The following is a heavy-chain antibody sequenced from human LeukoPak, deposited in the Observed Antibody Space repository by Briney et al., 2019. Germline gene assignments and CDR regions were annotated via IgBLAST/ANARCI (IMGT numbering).Heavy chain of an antibody. CDR3: VSFYETY. D-gene: IGHD2/OR15-2a*01. CDR1: GGSISSYYW. V-gene: IGHV3-74*01. CDR2: INSDGSWT. J-gene: IGHJ4*02. Sequence: ETLSLTCTVSGGSISSYYWMHWVRQAPGKGLVWVSHINSDGSWTSYADSVKGRFTISKDNAKNTVYLQMNSLRAEDTAVYYCVSFYETYWGRGTLVTVSS.